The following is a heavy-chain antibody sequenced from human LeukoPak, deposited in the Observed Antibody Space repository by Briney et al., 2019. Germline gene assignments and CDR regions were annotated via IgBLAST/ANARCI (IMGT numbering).Heavy chain of an antibody. D-gene: IGHD5-18*01. CDR3: ARLLFGGDTAMVPHDAFDI. CDR2: INPNSGGT. Sequence: ASVKVSCKASGYTFTGYYMHWVRQAPGQGLEWMGWINPNSGGTNYAQKFQGRVTMTRDTSISTAYMELSRLRSDDTAVYYCARLLFGGDTAMVPHDAFDIWGQGTMVTVSS. CDR1: GYTFTGYY. J-gene: IGHJ3*02. V-gene: IGHV1-2*02.